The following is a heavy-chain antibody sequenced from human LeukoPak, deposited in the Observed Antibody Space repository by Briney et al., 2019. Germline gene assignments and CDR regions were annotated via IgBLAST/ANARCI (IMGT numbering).Heavy chain of an antibody. D-gene: IGHD3-9*01. Sequence: GGSLRLSCAASGFTFSSYAMHWVRQAPGKGLEGVAVISYDGTNKYYADSVKGRFTISRDNSKNTLYLQMNSLRAEDTAVYYCAREYLDWLLSSYYFDYWGQGTLVTVSS. CDR2: ISYDGTNK. J-gene: IGHJ4*02. V-gene: IGHV3-30-3*01. CDR1: GFTFSSYA. CDR3: AREYLDWLLSSYYFDY.